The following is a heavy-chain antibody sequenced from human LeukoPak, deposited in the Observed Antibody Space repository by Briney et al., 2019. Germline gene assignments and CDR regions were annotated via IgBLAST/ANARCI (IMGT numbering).Heavy chain of an antibody. V-gene: IGHV4-30-2*02. D-gene: IGHD2-21*02. CDR1: GGSISSGGYY. CDR3: ASEVVTARAEYFQH. Sequence: SSETLSLTCTVSGGSISSGGYYWSWIRQPPGKGLEWIGYIYHSGSTYYNPSLKSRVTISVDTSKNQFSLKLSSVTAADTAVYYCASEVVTARAEYFQHWGQGTPVTVSS. CDR2: IYHSGST. J-gene: IGHJ1*01.